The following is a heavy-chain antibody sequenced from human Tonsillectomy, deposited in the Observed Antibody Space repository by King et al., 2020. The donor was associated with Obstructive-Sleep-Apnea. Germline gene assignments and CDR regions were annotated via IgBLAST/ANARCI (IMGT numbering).Heavy chain of an antibody. V-gene: IGHV4-4*02. J-gene: IGHJ4*02. D-gene: IGHD1-14*01. Sequence: QVQLQESGPGLVKPSGTLSLTCVVSGGSLSRNNLWGCGRQPPGKWLEGIWEISHSGSTHYNPSLKSRVTISVDKSKNQFSLKLRSVTAADTAVYYCARTPDGYFDYWGQGTLVTVSS. CDR2: ISHSGST. CDR3: ARTPDGYFDY. CDR1: GGSLSRNNL.